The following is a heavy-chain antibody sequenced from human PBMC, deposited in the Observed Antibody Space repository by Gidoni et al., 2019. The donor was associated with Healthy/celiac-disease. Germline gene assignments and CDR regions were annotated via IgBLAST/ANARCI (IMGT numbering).Heavy chain of an antibody. Sequence: QVTLKESGTVRVKPTETLTLTCTVSGFSLSHARMGASWIRQPPGKALEWLAHIFSNDEKSYSTSLKSRLTISKDTSKSQVVLTMTNMDPVDTATYYCARITDGIAVALNYFDYWGQGTLFTVSS. V-gene: IGHV2-26*01. CDR1: GFSLSHARMG. J-gene: IGHJ4*02. CDR3: ARITDGIAVALNYFDY. D-gene: IGHD6-19*01. CDR2: IFSNDEK.